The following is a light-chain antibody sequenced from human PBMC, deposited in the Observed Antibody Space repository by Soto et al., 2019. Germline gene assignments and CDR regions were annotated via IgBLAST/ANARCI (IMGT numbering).Light chain of an antibody. J-gene: IGLJ2*01. CDR1: SGDVGTYDY. Sequence: QSVLTQPASVSGSLGQSITISCTGTSGDVGTYDYVSWYQQHPGKAPKLMIFDVSSRPSGISTRFSGSKSGNTASLTISGLQAEDEADYYCNSYLTYTVSFGGGTKVTVL. CDR2: DVS. V-gene: IGLV2-14*03. CDR3: NSYLTYTVS.